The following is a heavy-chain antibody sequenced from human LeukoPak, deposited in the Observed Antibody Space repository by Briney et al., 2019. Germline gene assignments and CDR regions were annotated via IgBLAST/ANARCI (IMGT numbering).Heavy chain of an antibody. CDR3: ARELRITIFGVVTQVDAFDI. Sequence: GGSLRLSCEASGFIFSDYNMNWVRQAPGKGLEWLSYIDSSSSTIYYADSVKGRFTISRDNAKNSLYLQMNSLRAEDTAVYYCARELRITIFGVVTQVDAFDIWGQGTMVTVSS. D-gene: IGHD3-3*01. CDR1: GFIFSDYN. J-gene: IGHJ3*02. CDR2: IDSSSSTI. V-gene: IGHV3-48*04.